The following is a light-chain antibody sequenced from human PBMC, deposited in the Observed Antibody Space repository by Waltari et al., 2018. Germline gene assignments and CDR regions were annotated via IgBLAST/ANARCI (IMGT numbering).Light chain of an antibody. CDR1: SSDIGTYDY. V-gene: IGLV2-14*03. Sequence: QFALTQPASVSGSPGQSITISCTGTSSDIGTYDYVSWYQQHPGEAPNLILYDVSNRPSAVPHRFSAAKSDNTASLTISGLQAEDESDYYCSSFTTRSTWVFGGGTKLTVL. CDR3: SSFTTRSTWV. CDR2: DVS. J-gene: IGLJ3*02.